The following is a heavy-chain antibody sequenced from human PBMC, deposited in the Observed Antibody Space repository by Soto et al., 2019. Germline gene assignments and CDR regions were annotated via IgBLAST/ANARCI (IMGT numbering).Heavy chain of an antibody. Sequence: PSETLSLTCTVSGGSISSGGYYWSWIRQHPGKGLEWIGYIYYSGSTYYNPSLKSRVTISVDTSKNQFPLKLSSVTAADTAVYYCARAPYSSGWFDAFDIWGQGTMVTVSS. V-gene: IGHV4-31*03. D-gene: IGHD6-19*01. CDR2: IYYSGST. CDR3: ARAPYSSGWFDAFDI. CDR1: GGSISSGGYY. J-gene: IGHJ3*02.